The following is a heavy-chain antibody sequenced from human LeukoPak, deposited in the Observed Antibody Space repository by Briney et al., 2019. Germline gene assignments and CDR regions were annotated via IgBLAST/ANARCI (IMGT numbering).Heavy chain of an antibody. V-gene: IGHV1-69*13. D-gene: IGHD4-23*01. CDR1: GGTFSSYA. CDR2: IIPIFGTA. CDR3: ASPFYGGNSPVGAFDI. J-gene: IGHJ3*02. Sequence: EASVKVSCKASGGTFSSYAISWARQAPGQGLEWMGGIIPIFGTANYAQKFQGRVTITADESTSTAYMELSSLRSEDTAVYYCASPFYGGNSPVGAFDIWGQGTMVTVSS.